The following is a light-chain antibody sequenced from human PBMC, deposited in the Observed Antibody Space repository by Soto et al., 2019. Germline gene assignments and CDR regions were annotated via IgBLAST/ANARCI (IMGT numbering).Light chain of an antibody. V-gene: IGLV1-40*01. CDR1: SSNIGAGYD. Sequence: QSVLTQPPSASGTPGQRVTISCTGSSSNIGAGYDVHWYQQLPGTAPKLLIYGNSNRPSGVPDRFSGSKSGTSASLAITGLQAEDEADYYCSSYVGNNNLVFGGGTKLTVL. J-gene: IGLJ3*02. CDR3: SSYVGNNNLV. CDR2: GNS.